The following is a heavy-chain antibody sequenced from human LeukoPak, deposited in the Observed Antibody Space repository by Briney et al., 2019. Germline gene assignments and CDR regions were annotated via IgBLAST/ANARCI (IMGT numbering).Heavy chain of an antibody. Sequence: GASVKVSCKASGGTFSSYTISWVRQAPGQGLEWMGRITPILGIANYAQKFQGRVTITADKSTSTAYMELSSLRSEDTAVYYCARGYYYDSSGVDYWGQGTLVTVSS. CDR2: ITPILGIA. J-gene: IGHJ4*02. D-gene: IGHD3-22*01. CDR3: ARGYYYDSSGVDY. V-gene: IGHV1-69*02. CDR1: GGTFSSYT.